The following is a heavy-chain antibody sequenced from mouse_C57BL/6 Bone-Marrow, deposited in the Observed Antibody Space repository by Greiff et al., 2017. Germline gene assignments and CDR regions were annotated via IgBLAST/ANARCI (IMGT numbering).Heavy chain of an antibody. J-gene: IGHJ4*01. CDR1: GFSLTSYG. CDR3: AKNEWLLRGESYYYAMDY. V-gene: IGHV2-5*01. CDR2: IWRGGST. Sequence: QVQLKESGPGLVQPSQSLSITCTVSGFSLTSYGVHWVRQSPGKGLEWLGVIWRGGSTDYNAAFMSRLSITKDNSKSQVFFKMNSLQADDTAIYYCAKNEWLLRGESYYYAMDYWGQGTSVTVSS. D-gene: IGHD2-3*01.